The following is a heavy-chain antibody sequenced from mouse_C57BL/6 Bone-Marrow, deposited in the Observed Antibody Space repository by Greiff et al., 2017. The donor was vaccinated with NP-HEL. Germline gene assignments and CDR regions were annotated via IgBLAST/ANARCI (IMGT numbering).Heavy chain of an antibody. CDR2: IDPENGDT. J-gene: IGHJ3*01. CDR3: TTTCSNCG. V-gene: IGHV14-4*01. D-gene: IGHD2-5*01. CDR1: GFNIKDDY. Sequence: VQLKESGAELVRPGASVKLSCTASGFNIKDDYMHWVKQRPEQGLEWIGWIDPENGDTEYASKFQGKATITADTSSNTAYLQLSSLTSEDTAVYYYTTTCSNCGRGQGTLVTVSA.